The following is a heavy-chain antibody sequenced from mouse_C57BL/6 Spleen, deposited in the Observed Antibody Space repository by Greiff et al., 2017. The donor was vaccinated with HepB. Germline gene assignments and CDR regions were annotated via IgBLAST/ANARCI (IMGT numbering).Heavy chain of an antibody. V-gene: IGHV1-22*01. J-gene: IGHJ1*03. CDR3: ARPRYGSSPSWYFDV. D-gene: IGHD1-1*01. Sequence: DVKLQESGPELVKPGASVKMSCKASGYTFTDYNMHWVKQSHGKSLEWIGYINPNNGGTSYNQKFKGKATLTVNKSSSTAYMELRSLTSEDSAVYYCARPRYGSSPSWYFDVWGTGTTVTVSS. CDR2: INPNNGGT. CDR1: GYTFTDYN.